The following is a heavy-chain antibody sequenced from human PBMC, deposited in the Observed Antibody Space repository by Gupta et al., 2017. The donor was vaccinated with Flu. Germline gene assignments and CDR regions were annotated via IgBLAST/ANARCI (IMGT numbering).Heavy chain of an antibody. V-gene: IGHV4-34*01. J-gene: IGHJ5*02. CDR2: INHSGST. CDR3: ARVGDSSSSGVCWFDP. Sequence: QVQLQQWGAGLLKPSETLSLTCAVYGGSFSGYYWSWIRQPPGKGLEWIGEINHSGSTNYNPSLKSRVTISVDTSKNQFSLKLSSVTAADTAVYYCARVGDSSSSGVCWFDPWGQGTLVTVSS. CDR1: GGSFSGYY. D-gene: IGHD6-6*01.